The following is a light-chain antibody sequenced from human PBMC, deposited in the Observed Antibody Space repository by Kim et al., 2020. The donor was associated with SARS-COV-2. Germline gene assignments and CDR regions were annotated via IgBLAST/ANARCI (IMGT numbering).Light chain of an antibody. CDR1: QSVSSD. CDR2: GAS. CDR3: QRYNTWTWT. V-gene: IGKV3-15*01. J-gene: IGKJ1*01. Sequence: EIVMTQSPATLSVSPGERATLSCRASQSVSSDLAWYQQQPGQAPSLLIYGASTSATAVPARFSGSGSGTEFTLTISSLQSEDFGVYYCQRYNTWTWTFGQGTKVDIK.